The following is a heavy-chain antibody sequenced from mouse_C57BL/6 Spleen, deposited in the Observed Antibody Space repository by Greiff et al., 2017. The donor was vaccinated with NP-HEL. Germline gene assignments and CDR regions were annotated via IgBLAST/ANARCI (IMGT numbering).Heavy chain of an antibody. CDR1: GYAFTNYL. D-gene: IGHD2-1*01. V-gene: IGHV1-54*01. CDR2: INPGSGGT. Sequence: QVHVKQSGAELVRPGTSVKVSCKASGYAFTNYLIEWVKQRPGQGLEWIGVINPGSGGTNYNEKFKGKATLTADKSSSTAYMQLSSLTSEDSAVYFCARDGDGNYVGYAMDYWGQGTSVTVSS. CDR3: ARDGDGNYVGYAMDY. J-gene: IGHJ4*01.